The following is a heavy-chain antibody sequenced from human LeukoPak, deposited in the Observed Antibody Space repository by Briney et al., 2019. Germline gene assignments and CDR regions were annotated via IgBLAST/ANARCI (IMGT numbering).Heavy chain of an antibody. V-gene: IGHV1-69*13. CDR1: GGTFSSYA. J-gene: IGHJ6*02. Sequence: GASVKVSCKASGGTFSSYAISWVRQAPGQGLEWMGGIIPIFGTANYAHKFQGRVTITADESTSTAYMELSSLRSEDTAVYYCASYRPYYYGMDVWGQGTTVTVSS. CDR3: ASYRPYYYGMDV. CDR2: IIPIFGTA.